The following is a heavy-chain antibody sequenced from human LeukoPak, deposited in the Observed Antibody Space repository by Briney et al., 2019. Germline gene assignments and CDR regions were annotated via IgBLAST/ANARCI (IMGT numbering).Heavy chain of an antibody. Sequence: GGSLRLSCAASGFTFSTYWMHWVRQAPGEGLVWVSRINSAGSYTNYADSVKGRFTISRDNSKNTLYLQMNSLRAEDTAVYYCARGVTGTLSGLYGMDVWGQGTTVTVSS. J-gene: IGHJ6*02. V-gene: IGHV3-74*01. CDR3: ARGVTGTLSGLYGMDV. CDR1: GFTFSTYW. D-gene: IGHD1-7*01. CDR2: INSAGSYT.